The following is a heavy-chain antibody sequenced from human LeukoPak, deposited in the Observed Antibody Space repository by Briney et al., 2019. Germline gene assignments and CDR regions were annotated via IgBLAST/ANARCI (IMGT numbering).Heavy chain of an antibody. D-gene: IGHD3-3*01. Sequence: GGSLRLSCAASGFTFSDYYMSWIRQAPGKGLEWVSYISSSGSTIYYADSVKGRFTISRDNAKNSLYLQMNSLRAEDTAVYYCARQPTYDFWSGYPYYYMDVWGKGTTVTVSS. CDR1: GFTFSDYY. CDR3: ARQPTYDFWSGYPYYYMDV. V-gene: IGHV3-11*04. J-gene: IGHJ6*03. CDR2: ISSSGSTI.